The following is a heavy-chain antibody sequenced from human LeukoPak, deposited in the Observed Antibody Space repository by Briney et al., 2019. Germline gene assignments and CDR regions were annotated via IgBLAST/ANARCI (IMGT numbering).Heavy chain of an antibody. V-gene: IGHV3-21*01. Sequence: GGSLRLSCAASGLTFSSYAMTWVRQAPGKGLEWVSSITGTSTYIYYANSVKGRFTISRDNAKNSLFLQMDGLRADDTAVYYCARHGESGSTSCYVDYWGQGTLVTVSS. CDR3: ARHGESGSTSCYVDY. CDR1: GLTFSSYA. CDR2: ITGTSTYI. D-gene: IGHD2-2*01. J-gene: IGHJ4*02.